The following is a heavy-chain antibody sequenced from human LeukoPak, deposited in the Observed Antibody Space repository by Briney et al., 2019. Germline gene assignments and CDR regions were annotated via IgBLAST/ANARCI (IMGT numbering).Heavy chain of an antibody. CDR3: ARDLRGELDY. Sequence: SETLSLTCGVSGGSISSGAYSWSWIRQPPGKGLEWIGYIYQSGTTYYNPSLKSRVTISADRSKNQFSLNLSSVTAADTAVYYCARDLRGELDYWGQGTLVTVSS. D-gene: IGHD5/OR15-5a*01. V-gene: IGHV4-30-2*01. CDR2: IYQSGTT. J-gene: IGHJ4*02. CDR1: GGSISSGAYS.